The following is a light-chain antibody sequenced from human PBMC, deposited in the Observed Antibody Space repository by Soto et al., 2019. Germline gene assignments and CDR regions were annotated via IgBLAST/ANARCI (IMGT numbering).Light chain of an antibody. CDR3: SSYGGRNNFL. V-gene: IGLV2-8*01. CDR1: SSDVGGYKF. J-gene: IGLJ1*01. CDR2: DVI. Sequence: QSVLTQPPSASGSPGQSVTISCTGTSSDVGGYKFVSWYQQHPGKAPKVIIYDVIKRPSGFPDRVSGSMSGNTASLTVSGLQAANEADYDRSSYGGRNNFLFGTVTKVPVL.